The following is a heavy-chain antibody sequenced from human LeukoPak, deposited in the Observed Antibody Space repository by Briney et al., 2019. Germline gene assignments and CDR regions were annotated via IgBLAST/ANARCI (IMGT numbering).Heavy chain of an antibody. CDR3: ASSTTDSSGYYHYSTGDLDY. D-gene: IGHD3-22*01. V-gene: IGHV3-23*01. J-gene: IGHJ4*02. Sequence: GGSLRLSCAASGFAFSSYAMSWVRQAPGKGLEWVSAISGSGGSTYYADSVKGRFTISRDNSKNTLYLQMNSLRAEDTAVYYCASSTTDSSGYYHYSTGDLDYWGQGTLVTVSS. CDR1: GFAFSSYA. CDR2: ISGSGGST.